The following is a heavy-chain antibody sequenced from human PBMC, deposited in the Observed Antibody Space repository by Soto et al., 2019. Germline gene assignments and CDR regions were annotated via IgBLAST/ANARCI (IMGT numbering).Heavy chain of an antibody. CDR3: ARDVSYDGSGWANWFDP. CDR1: GGSISSSGYY. CDR2: IHYSGNT. V-gene: IGHV4-31*03. J-gene: IGHJ5*02. D-gene: IGHD3-22*01. Sequence: QVQLQESGPGLVKPSQTLSLTCSVSGGSISSSGYYWSWLRQNPGKGLEWIGYIHYSGNTYYMPSLKSRVTISQDMSKNQFSLKRNSVSAADTAVYYCARDVSYDGSGWANWFDPWGQGTLVTVSS.